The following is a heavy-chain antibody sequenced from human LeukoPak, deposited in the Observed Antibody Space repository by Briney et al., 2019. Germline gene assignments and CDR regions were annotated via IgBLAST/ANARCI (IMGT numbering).Heavy chain of an antibody. D-gene: IGHD3-22*01. CDR3: ARDLSFSYYDSSGPPNY. Sequence: SVKVSCKASGGTFSSYAISWVRQAPGQGLEWMGGIIPVFGTANYAQKFQGRVTITADESTSTAYMELSRLRSDDTAVYYCARDLSFSYYDSSGPPNYWGQGTLVTVSS. CDR2: IIPVFGTA. V-gene: IGHV1-69*13. CDR1: GGTFSSYA. J-gene: IGHJ4*02.